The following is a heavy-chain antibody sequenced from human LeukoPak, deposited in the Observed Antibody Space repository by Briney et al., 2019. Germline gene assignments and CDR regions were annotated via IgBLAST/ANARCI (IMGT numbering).Heavy chain of an antibody. CDR3: ARGQRRSSSYSY. V-gene: IGHV4-34*01. CDR2: INHSGST. J-gene: IGHJ4*02. Sequence: SETLSLTCAVYGGSFSGYYWSWIRQPPGKGLEWIGEINHSGSTNYNPSLKSRVTISVDTSKNQFSLKLSSVTAADTAVYYCARGQRRSSSYSYWGQGTLVTVSS. D-gene: IGHD6-13*01. CDR1: GGSFSGYY.